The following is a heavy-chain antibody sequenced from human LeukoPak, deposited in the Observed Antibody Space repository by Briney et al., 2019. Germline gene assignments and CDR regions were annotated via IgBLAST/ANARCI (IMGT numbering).Heavy chain of an antibody. CDR2: IKEDGSEK. CDR3: ARGSGDVSGYYL. J-gene: IGHJ4*02. Sequence: GGSLRLSCVASGFTLNGYSMSWVRQAPGKGLEWVANIKEDGSEKNYVDSVKGRFTISRDNTKHSLYLQMNSLRPEDTAVYYCARGSGDVSGYYLWGQGTLVTVSS. V-gene: IGHV3-7*04. CDR1: GFTLNGYS. D-gene: IGHD3-22*01.